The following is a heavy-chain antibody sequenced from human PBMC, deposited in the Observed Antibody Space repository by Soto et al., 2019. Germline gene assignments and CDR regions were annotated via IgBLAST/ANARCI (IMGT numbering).Heavy chain of an antibody. CDR3: AKDPEYISGWEDC. J-gene: IGHJ4*02. D-gene: IGHD6-19*01. CDR1: GFTFSNYA. V-gene: IGHV3-23*01. Sequence: EVQLLESGGGLVQPGGSLRLSCAASGFTFSNYAMSWVRQAPGKGLEWVSGISGRGITTYYADSVKGRFTISRDNSKNTLSLQRNSLRAEDTAVYFCAKDPEYISGWEDCWGQGTLVTVSS. CDR2: ISGRGITT.